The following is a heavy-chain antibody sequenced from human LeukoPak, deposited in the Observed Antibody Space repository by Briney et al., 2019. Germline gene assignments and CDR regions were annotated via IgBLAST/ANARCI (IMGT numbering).Heavy chain of an antibody. V-gene: IGHV3-23*01. CDR2: ISGGGGTT. D-gene: IGHD6-19*01. CDR1: GFTFSSYT. Sequence: GGSLRLSCAASGFTFSSYTMSWVRQAPGKGLEWVSAISGGGGTTYYADSVKGRFTISRDNSKNTLYLQMNSLRAEDTAVYYCAKSLSGWYYFDYWGQGTLVTVSS. J-gene: IGHJ4*02. CDR3: AKSLSGWYYFDY.